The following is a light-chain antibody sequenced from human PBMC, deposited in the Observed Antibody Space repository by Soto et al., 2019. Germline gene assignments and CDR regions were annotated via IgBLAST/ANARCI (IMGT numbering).Light chain of an antibody. CDR3: QNWGSGIVV. J-gene: IGLJ2*01. CDR2: LNSDGSH. Sequence: QPVLTQSPSASASLGASVKLTCTLSSGHSNYAIAWHQQQSEKGPRYLMKLNSDGSHSKGDGIPDRFSGSSSGAERYLTISSLQSDDEADYYCQNWGSGIVVFGGGTKLTVL. CDR1: SGHSNYA. V-gene: IGLV4-69*02.